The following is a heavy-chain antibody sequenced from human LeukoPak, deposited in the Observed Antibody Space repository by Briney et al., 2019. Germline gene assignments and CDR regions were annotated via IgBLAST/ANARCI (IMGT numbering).Heavy chain of an antibody. CDR3: ARERDSALDY. V-gene: IGHV3-64*01. Sequence: PGGSLRLSCADSGFTFRSYAMHWVRQAPGKGLEYVSAISSSGDSPYYANSVKGRFTISRDNSKNTLYLQMGSLRGEDTALYYCARERDSALDYWGQGPLVTVPS. CDR2: ISSSGDSP. J-gene: IGHJ4*02. CDR1: GFTFRSYA. D-gene: IGHD5-24*01.